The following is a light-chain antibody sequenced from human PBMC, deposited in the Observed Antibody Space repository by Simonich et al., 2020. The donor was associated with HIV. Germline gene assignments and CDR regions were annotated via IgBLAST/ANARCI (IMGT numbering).Light chain of an antibody. CDR2: DAS. V-gene: IGKV3-11*01. Sequence: EIVLTQSPATLSLSPGERATLSCRASQSVRRYLAWYQLKPGQAPRLLIYDASHRATGIPARFSGSGSGTDFTLTISSLEPEDFAVYYCQQRINWPPGYTFGQGTKLEIK. CDR3: QQRINWPPGYT. CDR1: QSVRRY. J-gene: IGKJ2*01.